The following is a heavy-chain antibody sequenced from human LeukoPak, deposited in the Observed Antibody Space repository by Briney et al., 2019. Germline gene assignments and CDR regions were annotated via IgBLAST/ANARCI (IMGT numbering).Heavy chain of an antibody. Sequence: GSLRLSCAASGFTFSSYGMHWVRQAPGKGLEWVAVISYDGSNKYYADSVKGRFTIFRDNSKNTLYLQMNSLRAEDTAVYYCAKGSRNYYGSGSYLGYWGQGTLVTVSS. CDR2: ISYDGSNK. CDR1: GFTFSSYG. D-gene: IGHD3-10*01. J-gene: IGHJ4*02. V-gene: IGHV3-30*18. CDR3: AKGSRNYYGSGSYLGY.